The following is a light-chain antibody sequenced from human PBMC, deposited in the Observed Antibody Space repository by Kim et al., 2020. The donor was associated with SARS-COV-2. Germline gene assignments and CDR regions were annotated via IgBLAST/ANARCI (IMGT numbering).Light chain of an antibody. CDR1: RLGDKY. CDR2: QDT. Sequence: SYELTQPPSVSVSPGQTASITCSGDRLGDKYACWYQQKPGQSPVLVIYQDTKRPSGIPERFSGSNSGNTATLTISGTQAMDAADYYCQAWDSSPVVFGGG. V-gene: IGLV3-1*01. J-gene: IGLJ2*01. CDR3: QAWDSSPVV.